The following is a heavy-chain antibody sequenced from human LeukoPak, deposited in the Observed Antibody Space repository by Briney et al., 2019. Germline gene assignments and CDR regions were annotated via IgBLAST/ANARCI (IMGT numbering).Heavy chain of an antibody. CDR2: IYHSGST. CDR1: GLSIRSDYW. D-gene: IGHD6-13*01. J-gene: IGHJ4*02. CDR3: AKGGYLSYYFDL. Sequence: PSGTLSLTCAVSGLSIRSDYWWAWVRQPPGKGLEWIGEIYHSGSTNYNPSLKSRATMSVDKSNNLFSLRLTSVTAADTAVYYCAKGGYLSYYFDLWGRGTPAPVSS. V-gene: IGHV4-4*02.